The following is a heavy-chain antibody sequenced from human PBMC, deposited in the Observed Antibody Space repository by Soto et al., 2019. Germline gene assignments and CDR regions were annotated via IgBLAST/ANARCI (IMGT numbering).Heavy chain of an antibody. CDR3: ARLSSSWPYYYYGMDV. D-gene: IGHD6-13*01. CDR2: IYYSGST. Sequence: LETLSLTCTVSGGSISSSSYYWGWIRQPPGKGLEWIGSIYYSGSTYYNPSLKSRVTISVDTSKNQFSLKLSSVTAADTAVYYCARLSSSWPYYYYGMDVWGQGTTVTVSS. CDR1: GGSISSSSYY. V-gene: IGHV4-39*01. J-gene: IGHJ6*02.